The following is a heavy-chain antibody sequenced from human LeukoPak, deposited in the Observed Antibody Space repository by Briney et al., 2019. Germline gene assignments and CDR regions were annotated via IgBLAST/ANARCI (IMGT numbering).Heavy chain of an antibody. V-gene: IGHV3-33*01. J-gene: IGHJ4*02. CDR2: IWYDENKK. CDR1: GFTFSSYG. D-gene: IGHD3-10*01. CDR3: AREGYYGSGSPPSLYFDY. Sequence: PGGSLRLSCAASGFTFSSYGMHWVRQAPGKGLEWVAVIWYDENKKFYADSVKGRFTISRDNSRSTLYLQMNSLRPEDTAIYYCAREGYYGSGSPPSLYFDYWGQGTLVTVSS.